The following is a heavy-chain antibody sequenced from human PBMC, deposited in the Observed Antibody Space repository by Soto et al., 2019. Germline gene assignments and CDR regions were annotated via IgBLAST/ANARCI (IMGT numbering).Heavy chain of an antibody. CDR2: IYTGGSA. V-gene: IGHV3-53*01. D-gene: IGHD2-2*01. J-gene: IGHJ4*02. CDR3: ARATRYFGSFDY. Sequence: PGGSLRLSCAAPGFTISNSYMTWVRQAPGKGLEWVSAIYTGGSAYYADSVKGRSTISRDASKNTLYLQVNSLRAEDTAVYYCARATRYFGSFDYWGQGILVTVSS. CDR1: GFTISNSY.